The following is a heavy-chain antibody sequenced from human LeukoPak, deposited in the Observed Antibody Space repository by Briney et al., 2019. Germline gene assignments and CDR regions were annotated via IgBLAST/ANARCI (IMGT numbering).Heavy chain of an antibody. D-gene: IGHD3-22*01. Sequence: GGSLRLSCAASGFTFSSYAMSWVRQAPGKGLEWVSGISGSGDNTYYADSVKGRFTISRDNSKNTLYLQMSSLRAEDTAVYYCAKVHSYYYDSSGYLDYWGQGTLVTVSS. CDR1: GFTFSSYA. CDR2: ISGSGDNT. J-gene: IGHJ4*02. V-gene: IGHV3-23*01. CDR3: AKVHSYYYDSSGYLDY.